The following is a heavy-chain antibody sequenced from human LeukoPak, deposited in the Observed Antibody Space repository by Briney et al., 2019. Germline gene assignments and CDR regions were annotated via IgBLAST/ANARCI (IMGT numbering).Heavy chain of an antibody. CDR3: ARVLGYCSGGSCYGCDY. J-gene: IGHJ4*02. D-gene: IGHD2-15*01. V-gene: IGHV5-51*01. CDR1: GYSFTSYW. Sequence: GESLKISCKCSGYSFTSYWIGWVRQMPGKGLEWMGIIYPGDSDTRYSPSFQGQVTISADKSISTAYLQWSSLKASDTAMYYCARVLGYCSGGSCYGCDYWGQGTLVTVSS. CDR2: IYPGDSDT.